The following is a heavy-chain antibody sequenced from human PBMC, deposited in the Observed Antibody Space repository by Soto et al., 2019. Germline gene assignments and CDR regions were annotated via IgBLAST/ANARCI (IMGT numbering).Heavy chain of an antibody. V-gene: IGHV5-51*01. Sequence: RGESLKISCKGSGYSFTSYWIGWVRQMPGKGLEWMGIIYPGDSDTRYSPSFQGQVTISADRSINTAYLQWSSLKASDTAMYYCPRSPYSTSSGGDYYYGMDVWGQGTTVTVSS. J-gene: IGHJ6*02. CDR3: PRSPYSTSSGGDYYYGMDV. CDR2: IYPGDSDT. CDR1: GYSFTSYW. D-gene: IGHD6-6*01.